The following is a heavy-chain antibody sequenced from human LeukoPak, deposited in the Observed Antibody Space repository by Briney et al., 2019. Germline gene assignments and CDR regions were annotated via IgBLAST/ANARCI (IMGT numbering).Heavy chain of an antibody. Sequence: GGSLRLSCAASGFTFSNAWMSWVRQAPGKGLEWVGRIKSKTDGWTTDYVAPVKGRFTISRDDSKNTLYLQMNSLKTEDAAVYYCTLRASYWGQGTLVTVSS. V-gene: IGHV3-15*01. CDR3: TLRASY. CDR1: GFTFSNAW. J-gene: IGHJ4*02. CDR2: IKSKTDGWTT.